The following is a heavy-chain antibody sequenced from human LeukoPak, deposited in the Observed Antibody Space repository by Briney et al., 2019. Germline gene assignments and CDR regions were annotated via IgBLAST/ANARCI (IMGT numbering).Heavy chain of an antibody. CDR2: ISSSSRTI. V-gene: IGHV3-48*02. CDR1: GFTFSSHS. CDR3: ARDLSSVPTR. Sequence: GGSLRLSCAASGFTFSSHSMNWVRQAPGKGLVWVSYISSSSRTIHYADSVKGRFTISRDNAKNSLYLQMNSLRDEDTAVYYCARDLSSVPTRWGQGTLVTVSS. J-gene: IGHJ4*02. D-gene: IGHD3-10*01.